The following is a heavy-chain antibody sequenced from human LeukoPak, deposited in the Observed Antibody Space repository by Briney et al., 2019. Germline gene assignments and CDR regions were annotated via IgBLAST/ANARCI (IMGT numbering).Heavy chain of an antibody. Sequence: GGSLRLSCAASGFTVSSNYMSWARQAPGKGLEWVSVIYSGGSTSYADSVKGRFTISTDNSKNTLYLQMNSLRAEDTAVYYCASRATVTTDRFWFDPWGQGTLVTVSS. V-gene: IGHV3-53*01. J-gene: IGHJ5*02. CDR1: GFTVSSNY. D-gene: IGHD4-11*01. CDR3: ASRATVTTDRFWFDP. CDR2: IYSGGST.